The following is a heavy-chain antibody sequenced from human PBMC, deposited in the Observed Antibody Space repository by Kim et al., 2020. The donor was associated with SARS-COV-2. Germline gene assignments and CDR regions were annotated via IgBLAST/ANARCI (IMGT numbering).Heavy chain of an antibody. CDR3: ARDGSGSANKFFYYYMDP. D-gene: IGHD3-10*01. J-gene: IGHJ6*03. V-gene: IGHV3-21*01. Sequence: GGSLRLSCGGSGFMFSAYSMHWVRQAPGKGLEWVSSITSSSRYKHYADSVKGRFAISRDNAKNSLYLEMNSLRAEDTGVYYCARDGSGSANKFFYYYMDPWGTGTTVT. CDR2: ITSSSRYK. CDR1: GFMFSAYS.